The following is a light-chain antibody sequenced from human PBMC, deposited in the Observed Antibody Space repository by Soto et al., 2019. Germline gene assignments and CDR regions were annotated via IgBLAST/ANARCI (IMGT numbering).Light chain of an antibody. V-gene: IGLV2-14*01. CDR1: SSDVGGFTY. Sequence: QSVLTQPASVSGSPGQSITISCTGTSSDVGGFTYVSWYQQYPGKAPKLMIYEVSNRPSGVSNRFSGSKSGNTASLTISGLQAEDEADYYCSSYTSRNTRVFGTGTKVTAL. CDR2: EVS. J-gene: IGLJ1*01. CDR3: SSYTSRNTRV.